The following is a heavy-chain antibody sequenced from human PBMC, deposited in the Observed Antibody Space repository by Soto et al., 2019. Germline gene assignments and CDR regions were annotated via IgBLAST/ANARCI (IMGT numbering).Heavy chain of an antibody. Sequence: SETLSLTCPVSGGSIRGYYWIWIRQPPGKGLEWIGYIYYSGSTKYNPSLKSRVTISVDTSKNQFSLRLTSVTAADTAIYFCARLVYDARLNYMYFDFWGQGTLVTVSS. CDR1: GGSIRGYY. J-gene: IGHJ4*02. CDR2: IYYSGST. D-gene: IGHD6-6*01. CDR3: ARLVYDARLNYMYFDF. V-gene: IGHV4-59*12.